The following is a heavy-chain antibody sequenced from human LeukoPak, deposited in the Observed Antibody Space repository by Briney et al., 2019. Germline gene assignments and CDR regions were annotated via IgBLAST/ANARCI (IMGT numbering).Heavy chain of an antibody. CDR3: ARDQFAFGLFDY. V-gene: IGHV3-53*01. D-gene: IGHD3/OR15-3a*01. J-gene: IGHJ4*02. CDR1: GFTASSNY. Sequence: GGSLRLSCAAAGFTASSNYMSWVRQAPGKGLEWVSAIYSAGSAYYADSVMGRLTISRDSSKNTLYLQMNSLRAEDTAVYYCARDQFAFGLFDYWGQGTLVTVSS. CDR2: IYSAGSA.